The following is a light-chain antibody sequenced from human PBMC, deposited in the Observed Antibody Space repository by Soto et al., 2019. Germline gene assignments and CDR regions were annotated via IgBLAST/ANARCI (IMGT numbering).Light chain of an antibody. CDR1: QSISSY. J-gene: IGKJ4*01. Sequence: DIQMTQSPSSLSASVGDRVTITCRASQSISSYLNWYQQKPGKAPKLLIYAASSLQSGAPSRFSGSGSGTDFTLTISSLQPEDFATYYCHQSYSTPRLTFGGGTKVEIK. CDR2: AAS. V-gene: IGKV1-39*01. CDR3: HQSYSTPRLT.